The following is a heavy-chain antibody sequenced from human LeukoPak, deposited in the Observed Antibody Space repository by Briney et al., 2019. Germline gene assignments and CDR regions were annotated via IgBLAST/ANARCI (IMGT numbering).Heavy chain of an antibody. CDR2: TSYDGSNK. V-gene: IGHV3-30*04. CDR3: ARVSSSGYYIDY. Sequence: AGGSLRLSCAASGFTFSSYAMHWVRQAPGKGLEWVAVTSYDGSNKYYADSVKGRFTISRDNSKNTLYLQMNSLRAEDTAVYYCARVSSSGYYIDYWGQGTLVTVSS. CDR1: GFTFSSYA. D-gene: IGHD3-22*01. J-gene: IGHJ4*02.